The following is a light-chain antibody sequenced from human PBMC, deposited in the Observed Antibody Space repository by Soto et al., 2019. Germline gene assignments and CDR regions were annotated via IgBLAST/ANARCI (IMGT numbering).Light chain of an antibody. CDR1: SSDIGSYNR. CDR3: NSWDSSLSAYV. CDR2: EVN. J-gene: IGLJ1*01. V-gene: IGLV2-18*02. Sequence: QSALTQPASVSGSPGQSITISCTGTSSDIGSYNRVSWYQQPPGTAPKLIIYEVNNRPSGVPDRFSGSKSGNTASLTISGLQAEDEADYYCNSWDSSLSAYVFGTGTKVTVL.